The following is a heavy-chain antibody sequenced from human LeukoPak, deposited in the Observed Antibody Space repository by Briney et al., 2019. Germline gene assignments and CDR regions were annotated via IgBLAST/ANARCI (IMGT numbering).Heavy chain of an antibody. Sequence: PGGSLRLSCAASGFTFSSYSMNWVRQAPGKGLEWVSSISSSSSYIYYADSVKGRFTISRDNAKNSLYLQMNSLRAEDTAVYYCARDSRGQPGSLDYWGQGTLVTVSS. CDR2: ISSSSSYI. CDR3: ARDSRGQPGSLDY. CDR1: GFTFSSYS. D-gene: IGHD6-13*01. J-gene: IGHJ4*02. V-gene: IGHV3-21*01.